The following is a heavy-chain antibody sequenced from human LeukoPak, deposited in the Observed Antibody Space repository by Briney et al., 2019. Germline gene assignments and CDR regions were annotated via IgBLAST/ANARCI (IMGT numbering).Heavy chain of an antibody. V-gene: IGHV4-4*07. Sequence: PSETLSLTCTVSGGSISSYYWSWIRQPAGKGLEWIGRIYTSGSTNYNPSLKSRVTMSVDTSKNQFSLKLSSVTAADTAVYYCATSMVRGVIIVNWFDPWGQGTLVTVSS. D-gene: IGHD3-10*01. J-gene: IGHJ5*02. CDR3: ATSMVRGVIIVNWFDP. CDR2: IYTSGST. CDR1: GGSISSYY.